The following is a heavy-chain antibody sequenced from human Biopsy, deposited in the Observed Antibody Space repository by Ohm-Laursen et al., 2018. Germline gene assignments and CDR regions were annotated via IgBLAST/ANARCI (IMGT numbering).Heavy chain of an antibody. D-gene: IGHD5-12*01. CDR2: IFYSANT. CDR1: GVSINGGRYY. Sequence: TLSLTCTVSGVSINGGRYYWNWIRHHPGKGLEWIGNIFYSANTYYNPSLKSRVTISVDTSKNQFSLRLSSLTAADTAVYYCARLGSGDYFPTFFDSWGQGALVTVSS. J-gene: IGHJ4*02. V-gene: IGHV4-31*03. CDR3: ARLGSGDYFPTFFDS.